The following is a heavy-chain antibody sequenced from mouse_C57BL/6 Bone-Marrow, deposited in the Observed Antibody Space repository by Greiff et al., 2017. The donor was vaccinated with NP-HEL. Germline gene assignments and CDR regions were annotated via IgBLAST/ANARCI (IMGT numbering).Heavy chain of an antibody. CDR2: IHPNSGST. CDR3: ARSGVRSYAMDY. J-gene: IGHJ4*01. Sequence: VQLQQPGAELVKPGASVKLSCKASGYTFTSYWMHWVKQRPGQGLEWIGMIHPNSGSTNYNEKFKSKATLTVDKSSSTAYMQLSSLTSEDSAVYYCARSGVRSYAMDYWGQGTSVTVSS. V-gene: IGHV1-64*01. CDR1: GYTFTSYW. D-gene: IGHD2-14*01.